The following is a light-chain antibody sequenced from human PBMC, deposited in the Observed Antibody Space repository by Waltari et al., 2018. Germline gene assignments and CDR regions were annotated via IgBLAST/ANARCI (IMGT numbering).Light chain of an antibody. CDR2: AAS. J-gene: IGKJ2*01. Sequence: VVLTQSPATLSVSPGDRATLSCRASQSVSTNLAWYQQKPGQAPRLLIFAASTRATGVPVRFSGSGSGTEFTLSISSLQSEDFAVYYCHQYDKWPPRYTFGPGTRQDIK. V-gene: IGKV3-15*01. CDR3: HQYDKWPPRYT. CDR1: QSVSTN.